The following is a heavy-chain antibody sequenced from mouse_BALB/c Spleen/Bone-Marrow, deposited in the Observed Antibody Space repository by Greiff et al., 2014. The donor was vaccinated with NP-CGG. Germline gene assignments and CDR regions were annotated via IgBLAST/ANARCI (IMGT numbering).Heavy chain of an antibody. CDR2: IWADGST. CDR3: ARITTATGAMDY. D-gene: IGHD1-2*01. J-gene: IGHJ4*01. CDR1: GFSLTSYG. V-gene: IGHV2-9*02. Sequence: QVQLQQSGPGLVAPSQSLSISCTVSGFSLTSYGVHWVRQPPGKGLEWLGVIWADGSTNYNSALMSRLSISKDNSKSQVFLKMNSLQTDDTAMYYCARITTATGAMDYRGQGTSGPVSS.